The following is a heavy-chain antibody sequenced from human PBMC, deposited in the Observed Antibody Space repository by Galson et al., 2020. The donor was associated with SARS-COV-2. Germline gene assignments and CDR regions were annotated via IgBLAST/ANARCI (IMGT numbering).Heavy chain of an antibody. J-gene: IGHJ6*02. CDR2: IFSNDEK. CDR3: ARIIRIVKNYYYYGMDV. Sequence: VSGPTLVKPTETLKLTCTVSGFSLSNARMGVSWIRQPPGKALEWLAHIFSNDEKSYSTSLKSRLTISKDTSKSQVVLTMTNMDPVDTATYYCARIIRIVKNYYYYGMDVWGQGTTVTVSS. V-gene: IGHV2-26*01. D-gene: IGHD1-26*01. CDR1: GFSLSNARMG.